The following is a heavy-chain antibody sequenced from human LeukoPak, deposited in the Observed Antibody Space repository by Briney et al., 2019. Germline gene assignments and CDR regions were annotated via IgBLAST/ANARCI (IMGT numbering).Heavy chain of an antibody. CDR2: INWNGGST. Sequence: PGGSLRLSCIVSGFTFNYFGMNWVRLAPGKGLEWVSGINWNGGSTGYADSVKGRFTISRDNAKNSLYLQMNSLRAEDTAFYYCARPGKYCVGGSCYPPGYYYYYMDVWGKGTTVTVSS. CDR1: GFTFNYFG. CDR3: ARPGKYCVGGSCYPPGYYYYYMDV. J-gene: IGHJ6*03. V-gene: IGHV3-20*04. D-gene: IGHD2-15*01.